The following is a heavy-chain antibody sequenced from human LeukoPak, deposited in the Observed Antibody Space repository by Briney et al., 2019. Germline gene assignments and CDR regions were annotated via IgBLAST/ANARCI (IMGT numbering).Heavy chain of an antibody. CDR2: IYYSGST. CDR3: ARGGVDIVATRYFDY. V-gene: IGHV4-59*01. Sequence: SETLSLTCTVSGGSISSYYWSWIRQPPGKGLEWIGYIYYSGSTNYNPSLKSRVTISVDTSKNQFSLKLSSVTAADTAVYYCARGGVDIVATRYFDYWGQETLVTVSS. CDR1: GGSISSYY. J-gene: IGHJ4*02. D-gene: IGHD5-12*01.